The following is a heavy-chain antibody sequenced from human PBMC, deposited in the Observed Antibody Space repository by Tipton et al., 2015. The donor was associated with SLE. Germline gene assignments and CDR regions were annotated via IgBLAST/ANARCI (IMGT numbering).Heavy chain of an antibody. D-gene: IGHD2-2*02. CDR1: NYSISSAYY. J-gene: IGHJ5*02. CDR3: ARAIRFFDP. Sequence: LRLSCVVSNYSISSAYYWGWIRQPPGKGLEWIASIHHRGSTYYNLSLKNRVTILIDTSKNQFSLKLNSVTAADTALYYCARAIRFFDPWGQGTLVTVSS. V-gene: IGHV4-38-2*01. CDR2: IHHRGST.